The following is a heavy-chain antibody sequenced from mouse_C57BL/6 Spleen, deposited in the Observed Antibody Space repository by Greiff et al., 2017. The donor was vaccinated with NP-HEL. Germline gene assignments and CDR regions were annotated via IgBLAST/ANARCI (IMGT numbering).Heavy chain of an antibody. Sequence: QVQLQQPGAELVKPGASVKLSCKASGYTFTSYWMHWVKQTPGQGLEWIGMIHPNSGSTNYNEKFKSKATLTVDKSSSTAYMQLSSLTSEDSAVYYCARGGSTMVTYWYFDVWGTGTTVTVSS. CDR3: ARGGSTMVTYWYFDV. CDR2: IHPNSGST. V-gene: IGHV1-64*01. D-gene: IGHD2-2*01. J-gene: IGHJ1*03. CDR1: GYTFTSYW.